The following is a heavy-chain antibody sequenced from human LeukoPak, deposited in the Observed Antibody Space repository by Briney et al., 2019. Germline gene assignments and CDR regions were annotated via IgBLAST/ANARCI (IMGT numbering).Heavy chain of an antibody. Sequence: GGSLRLSCEASGFTFSNYWMTWVRQAPGKGLEWVSAISGSGGSTYYADSVKGRFTISRDNSKNTLYLQMNSLRAEDTAVYYCARDASGYYLGHFDYWGQGTLVTVSS. D-gene: IGHD3-22*01. CDR2: ISGSGGST. CDR1: GFTFSNYW. CDR3: ARDASGYYLGHFDY. J-gene: IGHJ4*02. V-gene: IGHV3-23*01.